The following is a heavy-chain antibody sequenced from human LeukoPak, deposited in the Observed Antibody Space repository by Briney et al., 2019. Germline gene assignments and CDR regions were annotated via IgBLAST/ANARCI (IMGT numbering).Heavy chain of an antibody. Sequence: PGGSLRLSCAASGFTFSNYYMTWVRQSPGKGLEWVAIIKPDGSGKYYVDSVKGRLTISRDNAKNSLYLQMSGLRAEDTAVYYCARGGHRQKEFWGQGTLVTVSS. V-gene: IGHV3-7*01. CDR3: ARGGHRQKEF. CDR2: IKPDGSGK. CDR1: GFTFSNYY. D-gene: IGHD3-10*01. J-gene: IGHJ4*02.